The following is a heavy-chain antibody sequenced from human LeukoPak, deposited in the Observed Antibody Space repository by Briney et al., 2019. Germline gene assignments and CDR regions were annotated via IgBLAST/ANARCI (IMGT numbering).Heavy chain of an antibody. Sequence: ASVKVSCKAPGYTFTGYYMHWARQAPGQGLEWMGWINPNSGGTNYAQKFQGRVTMTRDTSISTAYMELSRLRSDDTAVYYCRTDRYGDYGDYIDYWGQGTLVTVSS. CDR2: INPNSGGT. CDR3: RTDRYGDYGDYIDY. D-gene: IGHD4-17*01. V-gene: IGHV1-2*02. CDR1: GYTFTGYY. J-gene: IGHJ4*02.